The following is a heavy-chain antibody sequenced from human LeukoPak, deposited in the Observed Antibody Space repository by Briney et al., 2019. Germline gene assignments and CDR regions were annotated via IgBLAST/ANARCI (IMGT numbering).Heavy chain of an antibody. D-gene: IGHD2-21*01. CDR3: ARSMKLVAFDI. Sequence: SETVSLTCTVSGGSISSYYWSWIRQPPGKGLEWIGYIYYSGSTNYNPSLKSRVTISVDTSKNQFSLKLSSVTAADTAVYYCARSMKLVAFDIWGQGTMVTVSS. J-gene: IGHJ3*02. CDR1: GGSISSYY. V-gene: IGHV4-59*01. CDR2: IYYSGST.